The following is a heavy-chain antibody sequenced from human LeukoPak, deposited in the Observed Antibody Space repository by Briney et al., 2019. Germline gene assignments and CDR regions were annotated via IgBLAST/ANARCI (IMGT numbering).Heavy chain of an antibody. CDR1: GGSISSYY. J-gene: IGHJ4*02. CDR3: ARDSMGARSSDY. Sequence: SETLSLACTVSGGSISSYYWSWIRQPAGKGLEWIGRVYSGGSTNYSPSLKSRVTMSVDTSKNQFSLNLTSVTAADTAVYYCARDSMGARSSDYWGQGTLVTVSS. CDR2: VYSGGST. D-gene: IGHD1-26*01. V-gene: IGHV4-4*07.